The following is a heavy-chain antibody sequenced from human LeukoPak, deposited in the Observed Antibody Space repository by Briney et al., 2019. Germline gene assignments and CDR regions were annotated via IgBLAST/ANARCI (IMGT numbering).Heavy chain of an antibody. CDR2: ISGSGVST. J-gene: IGHJ4*02. V-gene: IGHV3-23*01. D-gene: IGHD3-22*01. Sequence: GSLRLSCAASGFTFSSYAMSWVRLAPGKGLEWVSAISGSGVSTYHADSVKGRFTISRDNAKNSLYLQMNSLRAEDTAVYYCARVITYYYDSSGYLSQFDYWGQGTLVTVSS. CDR3: ARVITYYYDSSGYLSQFDY. CDR1: GFTFSSYA.